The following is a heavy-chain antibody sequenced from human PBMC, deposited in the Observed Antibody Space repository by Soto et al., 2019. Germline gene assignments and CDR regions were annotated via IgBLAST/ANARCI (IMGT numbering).Heavy chain of an antibody. V-gene: IGHV3-13*01. J-gene: IGHJ6*02. Sequence: EVQLVESAGGLVQPGGSLRLSCAASGFTFSSYDMHRVRQATGKGLEWVSAIGTAGDTYHQGSVKGRFTISRENAKNTLYLQMNSRRAEDAAVYYCARGLSVVVPAAIYYYYGMDVWGQGTTVTVSS. D-gene: IGHD2-2*01. CDR3: ARGLSVVVPAAIYYYYGMDV. CDR2: IGTAGDT. CDR1: GFTFSSYD.